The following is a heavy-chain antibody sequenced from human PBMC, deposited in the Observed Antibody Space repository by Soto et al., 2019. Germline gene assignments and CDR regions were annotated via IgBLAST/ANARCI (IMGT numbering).Heavy chain of an antibody. D-gene: IGHD5-18*01. CDR1: GGTFSSYA. J-gene: IGHJ6*02. Sequence: SVKVSCKASGGTFSSYAISWVRQAPGQGLEWMGGIIPIFGTANYAQKFQGRVTITADESTSTAYMELSSLRSEDTAVYYCARVYVDTAMVLYYYYGMDVWGQGTTVTVSS. CDR2: IIPIFGTA. CDR3: ARVYVDTAMVLYYYYGMDV. V-gene: IGHV1-69*13.